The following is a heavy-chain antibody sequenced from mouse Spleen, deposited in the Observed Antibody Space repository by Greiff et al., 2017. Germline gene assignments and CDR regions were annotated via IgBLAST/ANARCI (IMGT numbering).Heavy chain of an antibody. D-gene: IGHD4-1*01. J-gene: IGHJ4*01. V-gene: IGHV1-42*01. CDR3: AKLGEDAMDY. Sequence: VQLQQSGPELVKPGASVKISCKASGYSFTGYYMNWVKQSPEKSLEWIGEINPSTGGTTYNQKFKAKATLTVDKSSSTAYMQLKSLTSEDSAVYYCAKLGEDAMDYWGQGTSVTVSS. CDR1: GYSFTGYY. CDR2: INPSTGGT.